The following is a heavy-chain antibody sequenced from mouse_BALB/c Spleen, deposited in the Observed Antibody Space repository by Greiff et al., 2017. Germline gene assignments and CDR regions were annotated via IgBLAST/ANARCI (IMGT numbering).Heavy chain of an antibody. CDR3: AREFNYGNAGLAY. J-gene: IGHJ3*01. Sequence: QVQLQQSGPQLVRPGASVKISCKASGFSFTSYWMHWVKQRPEQGLGWIGMIDPSDSETRLNQKFKDKATLTVDKSSSTAYMQLSSPTAEDSAVYYCAREFNYGNAGLAYWGQGTRVTVSA. D-gene: IGHD2-1*01. CDR1: GFSFTSYW. V-gene: IGHV1S127*01. CDR2: IDPSDSET.